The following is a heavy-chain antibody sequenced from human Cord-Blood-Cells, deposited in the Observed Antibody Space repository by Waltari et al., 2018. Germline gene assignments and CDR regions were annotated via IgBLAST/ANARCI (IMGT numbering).Heavy chain of an antibody. D-gene: IGHD6-13*01. V-gene: IGHV4-34*01. J-gene: IGHJ4*02. Sequence: QVQLQQWGAGLLKPSETLSLTCAFRGGPFSGYYWRWIRQPPGKGLECIGEINQSGSTNYNPSLKSRVTISVDTSKNQFSLKLSSVTAADTAVYYCARGVAAAGSPYFDYWGQGTLVTVSS. CDR2: INQSGST. CDR3: ARGVAAAGSPYFDY. CDR1: GGPFSGYY.